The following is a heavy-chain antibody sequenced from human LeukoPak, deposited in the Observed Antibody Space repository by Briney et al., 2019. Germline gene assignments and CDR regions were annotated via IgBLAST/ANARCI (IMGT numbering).Heavy chain of an antibody. V-gene: IGHV4-34*01. CDR1: GGSFSGYY. J-gene: IGHJ6*03. CDR2: INHSGST. D-gene: IGHD3-10*01. Sequence: SETLSLTCAVYGGSFSGYYWSWIRQPPGKGLEWIGEINHSGSTNYNPSLKSRVTISVDTSKNQFSLKLSSVTAADTAVDYCARQIESAGYYYYYMDVWGKGTTVTISS. CDR3: ARQIESAGYYYYYMDV.